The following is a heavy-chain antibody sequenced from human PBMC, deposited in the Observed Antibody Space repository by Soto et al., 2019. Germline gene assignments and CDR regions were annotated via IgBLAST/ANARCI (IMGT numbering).Heavy chain of an antibody. Sequence: SETLSLTCTVSGGSISSYYWSWIRQPPGKGLEWIGYIYYSGSTSYNPSLKSRVTISVDTSKNQFSLKLSSVTAADTAVYYCARYYYEIGAFDIWGQGTMVTVS. D-gene: IGHD3-22*01. CDR2: IYYSGST. CDR3: ARYYYEIGAFDI. J-gene: IGHJ3*02. CDR1: GGSISSYY. V-gene: IGHV4-59*01.